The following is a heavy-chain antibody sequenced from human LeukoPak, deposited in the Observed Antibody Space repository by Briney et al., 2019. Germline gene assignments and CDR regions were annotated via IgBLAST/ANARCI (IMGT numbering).Heavy chain of an antibody. CDR3: ARGSAASGFDP. J-gene: IGHJ5*02. Sequence: GASVKVSCKASGYIFTGYHIHWVRQAPGQGVEWMGWIYPNSGGTNYAQKFQGRVTMTRDTSISTAYMELSRLRSDDTAVYYCARGSAASGFDPWGQGTLVTVSS. CDR2: IYPNSGGT. D-gene: IGHD6-13*01. CDR1: GYIFTGYH. V-gene: IGHV1-2*02.